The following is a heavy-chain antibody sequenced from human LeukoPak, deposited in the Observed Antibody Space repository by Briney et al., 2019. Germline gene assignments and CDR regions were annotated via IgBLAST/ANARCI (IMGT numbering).Heavy chain of an antibody. CDR1: GFTFSSYA. CDR3: ARALGYCSSTSCLGYLGKYYFDY. Sequence: GGSLRLSCAASGFTFSSYAMHWVRQAPDKGLEWVAVISYDGSNKYYADSVKGRFTISRDNSKNTLYLQMNSLRAEDTAVYYCARALGYCSSTSCLGYLGKYYFDYWGQGTLVTVSS. D-gene: IGHD2-2*03. V-gene: IGHV3-30-3*01. J-gene: IGHJ4*02. CDR2: ISYDGSNK.